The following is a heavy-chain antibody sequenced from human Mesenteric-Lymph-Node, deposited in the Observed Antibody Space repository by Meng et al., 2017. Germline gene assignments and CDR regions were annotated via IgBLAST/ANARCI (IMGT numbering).Heavy chain of an antibody. Sequence: VPLPASGPGWVQPSKTLALTCTVSGGSISSGDYYWSWSRQPPGKGLEWIGYIYYGGSTYSNASLKSRVTISIDRSKNQFSLKLSSVTAADTAVYYCARDRKHYGERGWFDPWGQGTLVTVSS. CDR2: IYYGGST. J-gene: IGHJ5*02. V-gene: IGHV4-30-4*01. D-gene: IGHD4-17*01. CDR1: GGSISSGDYY. CDR3: ARDRKHYGERGWFDP.